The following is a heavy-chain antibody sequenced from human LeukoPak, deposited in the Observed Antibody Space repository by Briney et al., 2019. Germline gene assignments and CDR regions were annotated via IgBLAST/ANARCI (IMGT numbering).Heavy chain of an antibody. V-gene: IGHV4-4*02. D-gene: IGHD6-19*01. CDR3: ARVGVYRSVDAFDI. CDR2: IYHSGST. J-gene: IGHJ3*02. Sequence: PSETLSLTCAVSGGSISSSNWWSWVRQPPGKGLEWIGEIYHSGSTDYNPSLKSRVTISVDKSKNQFSLRLSSVTAADTAVYHCARVGVYRSVDAFDIWGQGTMVTVSS. CDR1: GGSISSSNW.